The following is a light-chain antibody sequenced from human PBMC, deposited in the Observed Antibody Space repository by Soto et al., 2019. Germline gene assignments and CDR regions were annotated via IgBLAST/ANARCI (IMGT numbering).Light chain of an antibody. CDR3: SSYTSSRSYV. V-gene: IGLV2-14*03. CDR2: DVI. CDR1: SSDIGAFNH. Sequence: QSALTQPASMSDSPGQSITISCIGTSSDIGAFNHVSWHQQHPGKAPKLIIYDVIHRPSGVSSRFSGSKTGTTASLIISGLQAEDADDYYCSSYTSSRSYVFGSGTKLTVL. J-gene: IGLJ1*01.